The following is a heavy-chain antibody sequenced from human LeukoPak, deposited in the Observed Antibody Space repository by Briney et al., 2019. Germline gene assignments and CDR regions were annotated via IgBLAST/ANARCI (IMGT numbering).Heavy chain of an antibody. CDR1: GFTFSSYS. CDR3: ARDRTRYCSGGSCYSSYGMDV. Sequence: GGSLRLSCAVSGFTFSSYSMNWVRQAPGKGLEWVSSISSSSSYIYYADSVKGRFTISRDNAKNTLYLQMNSLRAEDTAVYYCARDRTRYCSGGSCYSSYGMDVWGQGTTVTVSS. D-gene: IGHD2-15*01. V-gene: IGHV3-21*01. CDR2: ISSSSSYI. J-gene: IGHJ6*02.